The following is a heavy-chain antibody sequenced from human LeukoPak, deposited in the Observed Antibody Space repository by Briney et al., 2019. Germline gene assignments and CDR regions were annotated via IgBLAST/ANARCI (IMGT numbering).Heavy chain of an antibody. J-gene: IGHJ5*02. Sequence: SVTVSCKASGGTLSSYAISWVRQGPGQGLELMGGIIPIFGTANYAQKFQGRVTITADKSTSTAYMELSSLRSEDTAVYYCASMGSKYCSGGSCMGGWFDPWGQGTLVTVSS. V-gene: IGHV1-69*06. D-gene: IGHD2-15*01. CDR1: GGTLSSYA. CDR3: ASMGSKYCSGGSCMGGWFDP. CDR2: IIPIFGTA.